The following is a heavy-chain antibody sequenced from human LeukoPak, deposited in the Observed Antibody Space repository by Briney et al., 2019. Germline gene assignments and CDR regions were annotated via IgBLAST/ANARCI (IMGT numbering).Heavy chain of an antibody. V-gene: IGHV3-48*01. CDR1: GFTFSSYS. Sequence: AGGSLRLSCAASGFTFSSYSMNWVRQAPGKGLEWVSYISSSSSTIYYADSVGGRFTISRDNAKNSLYLQMNSLRAEDTAVYYCARDGGCSSTSCYSRFNWFDPWGQGTLVTVSS. J-gene: IGHJ5*02. CDR2: ISSSSSTI. CDR3: ARDGGCSSTSCYSRFNWFDP. D-gene: IGHD2-2*01.